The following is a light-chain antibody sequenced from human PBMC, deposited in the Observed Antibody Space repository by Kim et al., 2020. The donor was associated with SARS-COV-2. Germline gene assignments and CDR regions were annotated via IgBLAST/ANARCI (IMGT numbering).Light chain of an antibody. J-gene: IGLJ1*01. V-gene: IGLV1-40*01. CDR2: GDI. Sequence: QSVLTQPPSVSGAPGQRVTVSCTGTHSNIGAGYDVHWYQQFPGMAPKLLIYGDINRPSGVPDRFSGSKSGSSASLVITGLQPEDEADYYCQSYDSSLSGYDFGSGTKVTVL. CDR1: HSNIGAGYD. CDR3: QSYDSSLSGYD.